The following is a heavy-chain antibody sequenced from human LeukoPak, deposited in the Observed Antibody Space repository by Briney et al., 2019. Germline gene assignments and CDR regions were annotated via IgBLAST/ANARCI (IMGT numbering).Heavy chain of an antibody. CDR3: AREQLRTIFGVVNPGYFDY. CDR2: IYSGGST. J-gene: IGHJ4*02. Sequence: PGGSLRLSCAASGFTVSSNYMSWVRQAPGTGLERVSVIYSGGSTYYADSVKGRFTISRHNSKNTLYLQMNSLRTEDTAVYYCAREQLRTIFGVVNPGYFDYWGQGTLVTVSS. D-gene: IGHD3-3*01. V-gene: IGHV3-53*04. CDR1: GFTVSSNY.